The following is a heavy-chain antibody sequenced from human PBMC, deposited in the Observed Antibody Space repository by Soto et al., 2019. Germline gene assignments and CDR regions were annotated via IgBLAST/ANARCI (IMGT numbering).Heavy chain of an antibody. D-gene: IGHD1-26*01. CDR3: ARVSRASGSYYFDY. Sequence: SETLSLTCAVSGYSISNGHYWGWIRQPPGKGLGWIASMYHSGSTYYNPSLKSRVTISVDASKNQFSLKLSSVTAADTAIYYCARVSRASGSYYFDYWGQGTLVTVSS. CDR1: GYSISNGHY. CDR2: MYHSGST. V-gene: IGHV4-38-2*01. J-gene: IGHJ4*02.